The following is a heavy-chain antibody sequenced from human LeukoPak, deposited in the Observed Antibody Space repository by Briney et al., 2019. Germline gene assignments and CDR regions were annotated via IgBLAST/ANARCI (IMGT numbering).Heavy chain of an antibody. J-gene: IGHJ3*02. V-gene: IGHV1-2*02. CDR2: IHPNSGGT. D-gene: IGHD2-2*01. CDR1: GYTFTGYY. Sequence: ASVKVSCKASGYTFTGYYMHWVRQAPGQGLEWMGWIHPNSGGTNYAQKFQGRVTMTRDTSISTAYMELSRLRSDDTAVYYCARVHCSSTSCYRMAFDIWGQGTMVTVSS. CDR3: ARVHCSSTSCYRMAFDI.